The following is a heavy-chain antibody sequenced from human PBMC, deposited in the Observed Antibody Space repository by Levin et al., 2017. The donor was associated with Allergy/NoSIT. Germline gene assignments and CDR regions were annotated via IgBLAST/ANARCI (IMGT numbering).Heavy chain of an antibody. D-gene: IGHD3-3*01. CDR1: RFAFSSYW. Sequence: QTGGSLRLSCAASRFAFSSYWMGWVRQAPGKGLEWVANINQDGREKYYANSVKGRFTISRDNAKNTLFLQMNILGVEDTAVYYCARESYYDFEGIYHGMDVWGQGTTVTVSS. V-gene: IGHV3-7*01. CDR3: ARESYYDFEGIYHGMDV. J-gene: IGHJ6*02. CDR2: INQDGREK.